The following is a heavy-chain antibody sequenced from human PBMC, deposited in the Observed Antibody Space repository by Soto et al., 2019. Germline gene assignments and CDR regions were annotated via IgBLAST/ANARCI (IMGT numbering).Heavy chain of an antibody. CDR3: GRVPLVVYYANGVDV. J-gene: IGHJ6*02. Sequence: EVQLVESGGGLVQPGGSLRLSCAASGFNFNTYWMYWVRQAPGKGLEWVANIDTDGSRKNYVDSVKGRFIISRDNAKNSLLLQMNSLRADDTAVYYCGRVPLVVYYANGVDVWGQGTTVTVSS. V-gene: IGHV3-7*03. CDR2: IDTDGSRK. D-gene: IGHD3-22*01. CDR1: GFNFNTYW.